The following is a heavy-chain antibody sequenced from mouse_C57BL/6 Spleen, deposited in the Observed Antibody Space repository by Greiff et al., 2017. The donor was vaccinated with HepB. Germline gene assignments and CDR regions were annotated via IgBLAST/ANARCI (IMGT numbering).Heavy chain of an antibody. D-gene: IGHD2-4*01. V-gene: IGHV1-53*01. CDR1: GYTFTSYW. J-gene: IGHJ1*03. CDR3: ARFNDFYWYFDV. Sequence: QVHVKQSGTELVKPGASVKLSCKASGYTFTSYWMHWVKQRPGQGLEWIGNINPSNGGTNYNEKFKSKATLTADKSSSTAYMQLSSLTSEDSAVYYCARFNDFYWYFDVWGTGTTVTVSS. CDR2: INPSNGGT.